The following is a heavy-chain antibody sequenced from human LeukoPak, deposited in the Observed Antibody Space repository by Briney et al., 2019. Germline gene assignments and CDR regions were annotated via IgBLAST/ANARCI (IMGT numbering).Heavy chain of an antibody. V-gene: IGHV3-23*01. J-gene: IGHJ4*02. D-gene: IGHD6-13*01. CDR1: GFTFSSYA. CDR3: AKSMAFSAAAASFDY. Sequence: GGSLRLSCAASGFTFSSYAMSWVRQAPGKGLEWVSAISGSGGSTYYADSVEGRFTISRDNSKNTLYLQMNSLRAEDTAVYYCAKSMAFSAAAASFDYWGQGTLVTVSS. CDR2: ISGSGGST.